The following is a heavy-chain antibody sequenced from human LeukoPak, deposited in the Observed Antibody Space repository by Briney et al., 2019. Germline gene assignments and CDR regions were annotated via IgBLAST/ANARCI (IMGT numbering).Heavy chain of an antibody. J-gene: IGHJ4*02. V-gene: IGHV4-34*01. CDR3: ASGLGPGYFFDY. CDR1: GGSFSGYY. Sequence: PSETLSLTCAVYGGSFSGYYWSWIRQPPGKGLEWIGEINHSGSTNYNPSLKSRVTISVDTSKNQFSLKLSSVTAADTAVYYCASGLGPGYFFDYWGQGTLVTVSS. D-gene: IGHD2-15*01. CDR2: INHSGST.